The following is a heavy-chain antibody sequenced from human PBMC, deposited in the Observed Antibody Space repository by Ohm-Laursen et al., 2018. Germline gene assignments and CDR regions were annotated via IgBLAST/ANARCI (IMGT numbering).Heavy chain of an antibody. J-gene: IGHJ4*02. CDR2: ITNKGNSYST. Sequence: GSLRLSCAASGFTFTDYYMAWVRQAPGKGLEWVGRITNKGNSYSTEYAASVKGRFSISRDDSRNSVYLQMNSLKTEDTAVYYCTREFIGGFDYWGQGSLVTVSS. CDR1: GFTFTDYY. V-gene: IGHV3-72*01. CDR3: TREFIGGFDY.